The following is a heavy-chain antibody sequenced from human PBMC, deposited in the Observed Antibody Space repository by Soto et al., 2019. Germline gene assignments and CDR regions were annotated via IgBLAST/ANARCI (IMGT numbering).Heavy chain of an antibody. CDR2: IYYTGST. V-gene: IGHV4-59*07. CDR1: GDSIKHYY. CDR3: AKYRRTEEEGFTLDS. J-gene: IGHJ4*02. Sequence: SYTLSLTCTVAGDSIKHYYWSWIRQPPGKRLEWIGYIYYTGSTTYNPSLESRVTMSVDTSKNQFSLKLSSVNAADTAVYYCAKYRRTEEEGFTLDSWGRGTLVTVSS. D-gene: IGHD2-2*01.